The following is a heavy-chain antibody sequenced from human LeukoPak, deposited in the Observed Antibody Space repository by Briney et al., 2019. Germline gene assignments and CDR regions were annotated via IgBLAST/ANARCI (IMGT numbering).Heavy chain of an antibody. D-gene: IGHD2-21*02. CDR1: GGSISSSNW. V-gene: IGHV4-4*02. CDR2: IYHSGST. J-gene: IGHJ4*02. Sequence: DPSETLSLTCAVSGGSISSSNWWSWVRQPPGKGLEWLGEIYHSGSTNYNPSLKSRVTISVDKSKNQFSLKLSSVTAADTAVYYCASMIYCGGDCYPSFDYWGQGTLVTVSS. CDR3: ASMIYCGGDCYPSFDY.